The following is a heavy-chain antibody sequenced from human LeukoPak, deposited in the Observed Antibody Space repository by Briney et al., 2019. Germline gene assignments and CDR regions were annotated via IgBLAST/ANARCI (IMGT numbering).Heavy chain of an antibody. CDR1: GFTLSSYA. J-gene: IGHJ4*02. CDR2: ISGSGGST. D-gene: IGHD6-13*01. V-gene: IGHV3-23*01. CDR3: AKDVVSSSWPFDY. Sequence: GGSLRLSCAASGFTLSSYAMSWVRQAPGKGLEWVSAISGSGGSTYYADSVKGRFTISRDNSKNTLYLQMNSLRAEDTAVYYCAKDVVSSSWPFDYWGQGTPVTVSP.